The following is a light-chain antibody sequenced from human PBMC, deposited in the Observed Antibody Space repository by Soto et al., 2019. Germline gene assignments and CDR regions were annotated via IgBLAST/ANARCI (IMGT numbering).Light chain of an antibody. CDR3: QQRSNWPWT. V-gene: IGKV3-11*01. CDR1: QRISGY. CDR2: DAS. Sequence: MVCTHSPATLSFSPGERSTLSVRASQRISGYLAWYQQKPGQAPRLLIYDASNRATGIPVRFSGSGSGTDYTLTITNLESEDFAVYYCQQRSNWPWTFGQGTKVDI. J-gene: IGKJ1*01.